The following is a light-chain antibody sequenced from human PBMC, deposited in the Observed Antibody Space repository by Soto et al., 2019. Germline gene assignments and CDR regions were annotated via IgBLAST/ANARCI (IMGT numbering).Light chain of an antibody. CDR3: QQYNNWPRT. J-gene: IGKJ1*01. Sequence: EIVMTQSPATLSVSPGERATLSCRASQSVSSNLAWYQQKPGQAPRLLIYGASTRATGIPARFSGSGSGTEFTLTISSLQSEEFAIYYCQQYNNWPRTFGRGTKVEGK. CDR2: GAS. CDR1: QSVSSN. V-gene: IGKV3-15*01.